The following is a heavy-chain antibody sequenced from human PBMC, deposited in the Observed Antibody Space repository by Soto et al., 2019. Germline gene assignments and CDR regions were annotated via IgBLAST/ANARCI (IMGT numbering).Heavy chain of an antibody. CDR1: GFTFSDYA. J-gene: IGHJ4*02. Sequence: VQLVESGGGVVQPGRSLRLSCAASGFTFSDYAMHWVRQAPGKGLEWVAVVSHDGRNTHYAGSVKGRFTISRDGSKNRVSLKMTSLRADDRALYYCAKGGRQWLVTSDFNYWGQGALVTVSS. D-gene: IGHD6-19*01. V-gene: IGHV3-30*18. CDR3: AKGGRQWLVTSDFNY. CDR2: VSHDGRNT.